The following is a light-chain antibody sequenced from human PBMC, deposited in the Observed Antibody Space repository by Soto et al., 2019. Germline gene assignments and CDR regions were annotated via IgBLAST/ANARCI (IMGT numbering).Light chain of an antibody. V-gene: IGKV3-15*01. CDR1: QHVNSN. Sequence: EIVMTQSPVTLSVSPGERATLSCRASQHVNSNLAWYQQKPGQAPRLLIYGASTRATSIPARFSGSGSGTEFTLTISSLQSEDFAVYYCQQFNNWPPWTFGQGTKVEIK. CDR3: QQFNNWPPWT. J-gene: IGKJ1*01. CDR2: GAS.